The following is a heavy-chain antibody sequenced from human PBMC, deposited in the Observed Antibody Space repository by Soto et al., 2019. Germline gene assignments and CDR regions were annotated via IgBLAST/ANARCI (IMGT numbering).Heavy chain of an antibody. CDR1: GFTVSSNY. V-gene: IGHV3-66*01. CDR3: ASMSPPDHLDPPFDY. J-gene: IGHJ4*02. D-gene: IGHD1-1*01. CDR2: IYSGGST. Sequence: PGGSLRLSCAASGFTVSSNYMSWVRQAPGKGLEWVSVIYSGGSTYYADSVKGRFTISRDNSKNTLYLQMNSLRAEDTAVYYCASMSPPDHLDPPFDYWGQGTLVTVSS.